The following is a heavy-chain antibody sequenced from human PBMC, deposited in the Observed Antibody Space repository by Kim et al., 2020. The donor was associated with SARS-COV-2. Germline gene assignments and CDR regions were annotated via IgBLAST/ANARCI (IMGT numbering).Heavy chain of an antibody. V-gene: IGHV1-69*13. CDR3: SRCKGNGFESPSYYYYMDV. J-gene: IGHJ6*02. CDR2: INPVIDTT. Sequence: SVKVSCKAPGGTFTTYAINWVRQAPGQGLEWVGGINPVIDTTNYAQKFQGIASITADESTTTVYMELTSLTSEDTAVYYCSRCKGNGFESPSYYYYMDVWGQGTTVTVSS. D-gene: IGHD5-12*01. CDR1: GGTFTTYA.